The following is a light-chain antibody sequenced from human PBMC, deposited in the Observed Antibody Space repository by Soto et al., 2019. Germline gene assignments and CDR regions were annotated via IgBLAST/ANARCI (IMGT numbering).Light chain of an antibody. CDR2: AAS. J-gene: IGKJ4*01. Sequence: DIQLTQSPSFLSASVGDRVTITCRASQDISSHLAWYQQKPGKAPKLLIYAASTLQSGVPSGFGGSGSGTEFTLTITSLKPEEFATYYCEQCKTYPLTFGGGTKVESK. V-gene: IGKV1-9*01. CDR3: EQCKTYPLT. CDR1: QDISSH.